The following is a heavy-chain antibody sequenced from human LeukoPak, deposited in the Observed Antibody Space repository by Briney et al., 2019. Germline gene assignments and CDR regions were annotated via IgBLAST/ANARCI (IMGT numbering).Heavy chain of an antibody. CDR2: DT. J-gene: IGHJ4*02. D-gene: IGHD2-15*01. CDR3: ARLVRYCSGGSCYSDYFDY. Sequence: DTRYSPSFQGQVTISADKSISTAYLQWSSLKASDTAMYYCARLVRYCSGGSCYSDYFDYWGQGTLVTVSS. V-gene: IGHV5-51*01.